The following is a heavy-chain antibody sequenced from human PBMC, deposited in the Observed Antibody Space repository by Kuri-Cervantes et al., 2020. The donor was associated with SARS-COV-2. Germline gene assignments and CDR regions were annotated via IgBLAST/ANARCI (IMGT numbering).Heavy chain of an antibody. CDR3: ARARRDSGSYEVYYYYYYMDV. D-gene: IGHD1-26*01. Sequence: GESLKISCAASGFTFSDYYMSWIRQAPGKGLEWVGRVRGKANNYATAYAASVKGRFTISRDDSKNMAYLQMNSLKTEDTAVYYCARARRDSGSYEVYYYYYYMDVWGKGTTVTVSS. J-gene: IGHJ6*03. CDR2: VRGKANNYAT. CDR1: GFTFSDYY. V-gene: IGHV3-73*01.